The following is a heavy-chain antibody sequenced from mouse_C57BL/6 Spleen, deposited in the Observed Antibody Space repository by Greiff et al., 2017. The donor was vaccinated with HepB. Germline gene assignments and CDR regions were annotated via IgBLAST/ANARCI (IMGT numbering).Heavy chain of an antibody. CDR2: IDPSDSYT. CDR3: ARSDYGSSYGAY. CDR1: GYTFTSYW. J-gene: IGHJ3*01. D-gene: IGHD1-1*01. Sequence: QVQLQQPGAELVKPGASVKLSCMASGYTFTSYWMQWVKQRPGQGLEWIGEIDPSDSYTNYNQKFKGKATVTVDTSSSTAYMQLSSLTSEDAAVYYCARSDYGSSYGAYWGQVTLVTVSA. V-gene: IGHV1-50*01.